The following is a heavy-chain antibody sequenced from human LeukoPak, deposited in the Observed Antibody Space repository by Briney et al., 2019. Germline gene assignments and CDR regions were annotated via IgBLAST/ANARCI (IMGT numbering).Heavy chain of an antibody. CDR2: IYSGGST. D-gene: IGHD5-12*01. CDR3: AREGSGNSGYDGSFDY. J-gene: IGHJ4*02. V-gene: IGHV3-66*01. Sequence: PGGSLRLSCAASGFTVSSNYMSWVRQAPGRGLEWVSVIYSGGSTYYADSVKGRFTISRDNSKNTLYLQMNSLRAEDTAVYYCAREGSGNSGYDGSFDYWGQGTLVTVSS. CDR1: GFTVSSNY.